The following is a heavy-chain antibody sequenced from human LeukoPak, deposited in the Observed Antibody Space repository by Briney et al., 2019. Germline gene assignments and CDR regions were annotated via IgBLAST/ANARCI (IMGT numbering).Heavy chain of an antibody. CDR2: IYHSGSA. Sequence: SETLSLTCSVSDYSISSGYYWGWIRQPPGKGLEWIGSMEWIGSIYHSGSAYYNPSLKSRVTISVDTSKNQFSLKLSSVTAADTAVYYCARENRYCSGGSCYSVASDDAFDIWGQGTMVTVSS. CDR3: ARENRYCSGGSCYSVASDDAFDI. CDR1: DYSISSGYY. V-gene: IGHV4-38-2*02. D-gene: IGHD2-15*01. J-gene: IGHJ3*02.